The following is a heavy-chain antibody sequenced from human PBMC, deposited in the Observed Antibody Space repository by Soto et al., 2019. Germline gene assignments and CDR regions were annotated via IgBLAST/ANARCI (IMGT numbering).Heavy chain of an antibody. CDR3: ATEYCTDDGSEDY. J-gene: IGHJ4*02. V-gene: IGHV3-7*01. CDR1: GFSFSTFW. D-gene: IGHD2-8*01. Sequence: EVQLVESGGGLVQPGGSLRLSCAASGFSFSTFWMSWVRQAPGRGREWVAHIRGDGSEIYYLDSVKGRFTISRDNAKNTIYMQMRRLRTEDRDGYYCATEYCTDDGSEDYWGQGTLVSVSS. CDR2: IRGDGSEI.